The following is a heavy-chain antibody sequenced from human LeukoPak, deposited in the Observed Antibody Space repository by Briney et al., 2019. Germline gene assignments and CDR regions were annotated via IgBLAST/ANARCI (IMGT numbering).Heavy chain of an antibody. V-gene: IGHV4-4*02. D-gene: IGHD3-22*01. CDR3: ARVTSGYWTYYYYYMDV. CDR1: GGSISSSNW. J-gene: IGHJ6*03. Sequence: SETLSLTCAVSGGSISSSNWWSWVRQPPGKGLEWIGEIYHSGSTNYNPSLKSRVTISVDKSKNQFSLKLSSVTAADTAVYYCARVTSGYWTYYYYYMDVWGKGTTVTVSS. CDR2: IYHSGST.